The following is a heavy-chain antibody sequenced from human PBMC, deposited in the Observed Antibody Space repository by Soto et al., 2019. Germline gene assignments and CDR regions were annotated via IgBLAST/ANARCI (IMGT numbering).Heavy chain of an antibody. CDR3: GRGGSDSPMAPGY. CDR1: GFTFDHYV. Sequence: GGSLRLSCTASGFTFDHYVMHWVRQAPGKGLEWVSNVRWDGDNTNYGDSVKGRFTISRDNAKNTLYLQMNSLRAEDTAVFYCGRGGSDSPMAPGYWGQGTLVTSPQ. J-gene: IGHJ4*02. D-gene: IGHD5-18*01. V-gene: IGHV3-43D*04. CDR2: VRWDGDNT.